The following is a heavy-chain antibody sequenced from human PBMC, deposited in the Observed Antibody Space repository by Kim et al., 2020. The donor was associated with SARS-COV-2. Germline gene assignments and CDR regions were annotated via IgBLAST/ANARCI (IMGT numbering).Heavy chain of an antibody. D-gene: IGHD3-10*01. Sequence: GGSLRLSCAASGFTFSSYWMHWVRQAPGKGLVWVSRINSDGSNTNYADSVKGRFTISRDNAKNTLYLQMNSLSAEDTAVYYCAIVRWFGCMDVWGQGTMVTVSS. CDR1: GFTFSSYW. CDR3: AIVRWFGCMDV. V-gene: IGHV3-74*01. J-gene: IGHJ6*02. CDR2: INSDGSNT.